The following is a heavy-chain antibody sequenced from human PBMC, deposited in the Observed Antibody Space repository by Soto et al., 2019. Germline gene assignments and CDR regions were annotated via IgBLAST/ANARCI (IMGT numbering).Heavy chain of an antibody. J-gene: IGHJ4*02. Sequence: QVQLVQSGAEVKKPGSSVKVSCKASGGSFSSYAITWVRQAPGQGLEGMGAIIPMFGTPRYAQKFQGRVTITADESTSTAYMELSSLRSEDTAVYYCARDLSGSYFGYFDYWGQGPLVTVSS. V-gene: IGHV1-69*01. D-gene: IGHD3-10*01. CDR2: IIPMFGTP. CDR1: GGSFSSYA. CDR3: ARDLSGSYFGYFDY.